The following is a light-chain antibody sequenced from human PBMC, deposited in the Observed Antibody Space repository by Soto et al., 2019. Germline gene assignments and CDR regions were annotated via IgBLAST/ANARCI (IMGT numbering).Light chain of an antibody. V-gene: IGLV2-14*01. Sequence: QSVLTQPASVSGSPGQSITISCTGTSSDVGGYNYVSWYQHHPGKAPKLMIYEVSDRPSGVSNRFSGSKSGNTASLTISGLQAEDEADYYCNSYTSSSTLVLGGGTKVTV. CDR2: EVS. J-gene: IGLJ2*01. CDR3: NSYTSSSTLV. CDR1: SSDVGGYNY.